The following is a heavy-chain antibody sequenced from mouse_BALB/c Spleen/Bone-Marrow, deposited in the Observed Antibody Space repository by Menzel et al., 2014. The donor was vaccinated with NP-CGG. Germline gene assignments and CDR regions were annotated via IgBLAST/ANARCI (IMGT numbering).Heavy chain of an antibody. D-gene: IGHD6-5*01. CDR1: GYTFTNYW. CDR3: ARSPYAHFDY. CDR2: INPSTGYT. J-gene: IGHJ2*01. V-gene: IGHV1-7*01. Sequence: VQLQQSGAELAKPGASVKMSCEASGYTFTNYWMHWVKQRPGQGLEWIGYINPSTGYTEYNQKFKNKATLTADKSSSTESMQLSSLTSEDSAVYYCARSPYAHFDYWGQGTTLTVSS.